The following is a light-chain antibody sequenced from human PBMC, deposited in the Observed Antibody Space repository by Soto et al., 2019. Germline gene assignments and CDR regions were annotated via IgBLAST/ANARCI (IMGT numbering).Light chain of an antibody. J-gene: IGKJ1*01. Sequence: EIVLTQSPGTLFLSPGERAPLSLRVSQSVSSSYLAWYQQKPGQAPRLLIYGASSRATGIPDRFSGSGSGTDFTLTISRLEPEDFAVYYCQQYGSSSETFGQGTKVDI. CDR2: GAS. V-gene: IGKV3-20*01. CDR3: QQYGSSSET. CDR1: QSVSSSY.